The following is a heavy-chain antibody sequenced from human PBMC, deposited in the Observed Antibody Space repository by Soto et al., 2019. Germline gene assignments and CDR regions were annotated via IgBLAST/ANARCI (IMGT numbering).Heavy chain of an antibody. Sequence: GGSLRLSCAASGFTFSSYAMSWVRQAPGKGLEWVSAISGSGGSTYYADSVKGRFTISRDNSKNTLYLQMNSLRAEDTAVYYCAKEIGSTSGDYYYGMDVWGQGTTVTVSS. V-gene: IGHV3-23*01. D-gene: IGHD2-2*01. CDR3: AKEIGSTSGDYYYGMDV. CDR2: ISGSGGST. CDR1: GFTFSSYA. J-gene: IGHJ6*02.